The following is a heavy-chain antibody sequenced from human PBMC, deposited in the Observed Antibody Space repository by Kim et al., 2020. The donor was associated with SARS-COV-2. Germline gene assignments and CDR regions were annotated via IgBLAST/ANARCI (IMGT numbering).Heavy chain of an antibody. V-gene: IGHV4-39*01. D-gene: IGHD3-3*02. CDR3: ARRSSNTYYYYYGMDV. J-gene: IGHJ6*02. CDR2: IYYSGST. Sequence: SETLSLTCTVSGGSISSSSYYWGWIRQPPGKGLEWIGSIYYSGSTYYNPSLKSRVTISVDTSKNQFSLKLSSVTAADTAVYYYARRSSNTYYYYYGMDVWGQGTTVTVSS. CDR1: GGSISSSSYY.